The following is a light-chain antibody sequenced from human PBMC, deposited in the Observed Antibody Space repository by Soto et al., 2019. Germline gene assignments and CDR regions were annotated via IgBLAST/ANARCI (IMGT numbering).Light chain of an antibody. CDR2: GAS. J-gene: IGKJ1*01. CDR1: RTVHSN. V-gene: IGKV3-15*01. Sequence: EIVMTPSPATVSVSPGDRVTLSCRASRTVHSNVAWYQHKPGQAPRLLIYGASFRATGMPARFSGSGFGTEFTLTISSLQSEDFAVYYCQQYNNWPRTFGQGTKV. CDR3: QQYNNWPRT.